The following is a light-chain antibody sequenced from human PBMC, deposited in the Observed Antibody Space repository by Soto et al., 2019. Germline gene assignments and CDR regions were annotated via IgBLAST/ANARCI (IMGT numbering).Light chain of an antibody. CDR3: QSYRSAPLT. Sequence: DIQMTQSPSSLSASVGDRVTISCRASQGISNYLAWYQQKPEKVPKVLIYAASTLQSAVPSRFSGSGSGTDFSITIRSLQPEDGATYCCQSYRSAPLTFGTGKKVDI. V-gene: IGKV1-27*01. J-gene: IGKJ3*01. CDR2: AAS. CDR1: QGISNY.